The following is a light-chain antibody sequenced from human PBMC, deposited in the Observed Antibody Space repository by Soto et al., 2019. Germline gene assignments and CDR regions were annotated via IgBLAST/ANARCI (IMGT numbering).Light chain of an antibody. V-gene: IGKV1-5*03. CDR3: QQYNSYSWT. J-gene: IGKJ1*01. CDR2: KAS. CDR1: QSISSS. Sequence: DLLLTLFPSTLSASVGDRVAMSCRASQSISSSLAWYQQKPGKAPKLLIYKASSLESGVPSRFSGSGSGTEFTLTISSLQPDDFAAYYCQQYNSYSWTFGQGTKVDI.